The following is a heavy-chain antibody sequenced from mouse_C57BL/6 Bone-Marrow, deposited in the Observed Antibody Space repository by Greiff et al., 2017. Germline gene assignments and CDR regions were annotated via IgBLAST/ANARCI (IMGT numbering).Heavy chain of an antibody. J-gene: IGHJ3*01. Sequence: EVQLVESGGGLVQPKGSLKLSCAASGFSFNTYAMNWVRQAPGKGLEWVARIRSKSNNYATYYADSVKDRFTISRDDSESMLYLQMNNLKTEDTAMYYCVRPYGSSYPAWFAYWGQETLVTVSA. V-gene: IGHV10-1*01. CDR2: IRSKSNNYAT. CDR3: VRPYGSSYPAWFAY. D-gene: IGHD1-1*01. CDR1: GFSFNTYA.